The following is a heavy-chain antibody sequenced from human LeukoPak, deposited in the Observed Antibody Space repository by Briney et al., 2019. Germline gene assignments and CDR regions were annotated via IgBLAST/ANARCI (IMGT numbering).Heavy chain of an antibody. CDR1: GIPLCTFW. Sequence: GSPGLSLAGPGIPLCTFWVNLGPPGSGGGVEGGANKKEDGSEKYYGDSVKGRFTISRDNAKNSLYLQMNSLRAEDTAVYYCARDSSGYQWGQGTLVTVSS. CDR3: ARDSSGYQ. V-gene: IGHV3-7*01. D-gene: IGHD3-22*01. J-gene: IGHJ4*02. CDR2: KKEDGSEK.